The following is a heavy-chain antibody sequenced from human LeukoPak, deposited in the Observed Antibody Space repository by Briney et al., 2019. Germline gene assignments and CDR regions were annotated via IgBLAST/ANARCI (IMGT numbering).Heavy chain of an antibody. D-gene: IGHD5-18*01. J-gene: IGHJ4*02. CDR3: ARDSTAIRFDY. CDR1: GYTFTGYY. V-gene: IGHV1-2*02. CDR2: INSNTGGT. Sequence: GASVKVSCTASGYTFTGYYIHWVRQAPGQGLECMGWINSNTGGTKYVQKFQGRVTMTRDTSISTAYMELYSLRSDDTAVYYCARDSTAIRFDYWGQGTLVTVSP.